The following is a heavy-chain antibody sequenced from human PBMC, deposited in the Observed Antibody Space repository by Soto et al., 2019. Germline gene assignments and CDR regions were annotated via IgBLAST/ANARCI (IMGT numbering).Heavy chain of an antibody. V-gene: IGHV4-4*02. CDR3: ARRVVVVVAAKGVGGDAFDI. Sequence: QVQLQESGPGLVKPSGTLSLTCAVSGGSISSSNWWSWVRQPPGKGLEWIGEIYHSGSTNYNPSLKSRVTISVDKSTNQLSLKLSSVSAADTAVYYCARRVVVVVAAKGVGGDAFDIWGQGTMVTASS. D-gene: IGHD2-15*01. CDR2: IYHSGST. CDR1: GGSISSSNW. J-gene: IGHJ3*02.